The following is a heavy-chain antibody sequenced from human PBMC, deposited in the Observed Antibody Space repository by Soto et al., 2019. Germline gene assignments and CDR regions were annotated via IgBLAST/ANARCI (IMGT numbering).Heavy chain of an antibody. CDR2: IYYSGST. D-gene: IGHD2-15*01. Sequence: KASETLSLTCTVSGGSISSYYWSWIRQPPGKGLEWIGYIYYSGSTNYNPSLKSRVTISVDTSKNQFSLKLSSVTAADTAVYYCARVRCSGGSCYLFDYWGQGTLVTVSS. V-gene: IGHV4-59*01. J-gene: IGHJ4*02. CDR3: ARVRCSGGSCYLFDY. CDR1: GGSISSYY.